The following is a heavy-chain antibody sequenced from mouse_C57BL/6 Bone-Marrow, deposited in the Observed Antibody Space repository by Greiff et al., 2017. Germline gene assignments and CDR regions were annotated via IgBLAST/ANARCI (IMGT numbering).Heavy chain of an antibody. V-gene: IGHV5-16*01. J-gene: IGHJ1*03. CDR3: SRGRGIFDV. CDR2: INFAGSST. Sequence: EVKLLESEGGLVQPGSSMKLSCTASGFTFSDYYMTWVRQVPEKGLEWVANINFAGSSTYYLDSLKSRFIISRNTAKNILYLQLSSLRSEDTSTYYCSRGRGIFDVWGTGTTVTVSS. CDR1: GFTFSDYY.